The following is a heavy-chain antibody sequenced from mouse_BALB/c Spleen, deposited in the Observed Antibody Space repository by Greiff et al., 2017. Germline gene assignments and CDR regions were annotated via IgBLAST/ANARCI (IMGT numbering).Heavy chain of an antibody. Sequence: EVKLMESGGGLVQPGGSLKLSCAASGFTFSSYGMSWVRQTPDKRLELVATINSNGGSTYYPDSVKGRFTISRDNAKNTLYLQMSSLKSEDTAMYYCAREDFLFYYGSSLYYFDYWGQGTTLTVSA. CDR1: GFTFSSYG. J-gene: IGHJ2*01. V-gene: IGHV5-6-3*01. CDR2: INSNGGST. CDR3: AREDFLFYYGSSLYYFDY. D-gene: IGHD1-1*01.